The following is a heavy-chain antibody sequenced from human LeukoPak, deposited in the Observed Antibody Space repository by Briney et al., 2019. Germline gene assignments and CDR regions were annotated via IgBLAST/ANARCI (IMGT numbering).Heavy chain of an antibody. CDR3: ARTERYYYDNSGNYYDLGGPHFDS. CDR1: GFTFSRYA. CDR2: ISNDGNNK. Sequence: GGSLRLSCAASGFTFSRYATHWVRQVPGKGLEWVAVISNDGNNKYYSDPVRGRFTISRDNSKSTLFLQMNSLRAEDTAVYYCARTERYYYDNSGNYYDLGGPHFDSWGQGTLVTVSS. D-gene: IGHD3-22*01. V-gene: IGHV3-30*03. J-gene: IGHJ4*02.